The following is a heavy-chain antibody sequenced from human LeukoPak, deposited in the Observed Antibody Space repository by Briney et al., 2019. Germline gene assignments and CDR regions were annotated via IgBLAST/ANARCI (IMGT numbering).Heavy chain of an antibody. D-gene: IGHD1-26*01. CDR3: ARDEGGSYYVVGYYFDY. CDR2: IKKDGSEK. CDR1: GFTFSSYW. Sequence: GGSLRLSCAASGFTFSSYWMSWVRQAPGKGLEWVANIKKDGSEKYYVDSVKGRFTISRDNAKTSLYLQMNSLRAEDTAVYYCARDEGGSYYVVGYYFDYWGQGTLVTVSS. J-gene: IGHJ4*02. V-gene: IGHV3-7*01.